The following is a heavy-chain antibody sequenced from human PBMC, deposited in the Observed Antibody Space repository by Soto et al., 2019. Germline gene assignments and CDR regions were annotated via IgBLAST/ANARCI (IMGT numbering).Heavy chain of an antibody. Sequence: QVQLVESGGGVVQPGRSLRLSCAASGFTFSSYAMHWVRQAPGKGLEWVAVISYDGSNKYYADSVKGRFTISRDNSKNTLYLQLNSLRAEDTAVYYCARDSVYQEMATIRSELDYWGQGTLVTVSS. CDR3: ARDSVYQEMATIRSELDY. CDR1: GFTFSSYA. J-gene: IGHJ4*02. CDR2: ISYDGSNK. D-gene: IGHD5-12*01. V-gene: IGHV3-30-3*01.